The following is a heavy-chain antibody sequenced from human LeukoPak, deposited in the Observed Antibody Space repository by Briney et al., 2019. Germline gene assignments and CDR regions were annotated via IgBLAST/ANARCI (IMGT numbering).Heavy chain of an antibody. CDR3: ARLGDYYYYMDV. J-gene: IGHJ6*03. V-gene: IGHV4-39*01. CDR1: GGSISSSSYY. Sequence: SETLSLTCTVSGGSISSSSYYWGWIRQPPGKGLEWIGSIYYSGSTYYNPSLKSRVTISVDTSKNQFSLKLSSVTAADTAVYYRARLGDYYYYMDVWGKGTTVTVSS. CDR2: IYYSGST.